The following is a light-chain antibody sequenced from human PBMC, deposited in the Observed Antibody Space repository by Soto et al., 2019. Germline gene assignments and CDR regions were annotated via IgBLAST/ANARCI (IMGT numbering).Light chain of an antibody. Sequence: QSVLTQPASVSGSPGQSITISCTGTSGDIGEYDYVSWFQQHAGKAPKLLIYEVHDRPSGVSNRFSGSKSGNTASLTISGLRAEDEADYFCSSYKTTSTYVFGTGTKVTVL. J-gene: IGLJ1*01. CDR3: SSYKTTSTYV. CDR2: EVH. V-gene: IGLV2-14*01. CDR1: SGDIGEYDY.